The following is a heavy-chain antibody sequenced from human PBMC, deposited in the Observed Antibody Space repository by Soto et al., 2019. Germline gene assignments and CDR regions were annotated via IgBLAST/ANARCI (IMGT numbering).Heavy chain of an antibody. J-gene: IGHJ6*02. CDR3: ARDQEYYYGMDV. Sequence: SETLSLTCTVSGGSISSGAYYWSWIRQHPGKGLEWIGYIYYSGSTYYNPSLKSRVTISVDTSKNQFSLKLSSVTAADTAVYYCARDQEYYYGMDVWGQGTTVTVSS. CDR2: IYYSGST. CDR1: GGSISSGAYY. V-gene: IGHV4-31*02.